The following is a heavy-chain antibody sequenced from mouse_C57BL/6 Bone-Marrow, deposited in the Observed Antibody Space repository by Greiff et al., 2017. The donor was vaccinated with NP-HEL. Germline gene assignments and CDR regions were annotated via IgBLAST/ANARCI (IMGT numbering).Heavy chain of an antibody. J-gene: IGHJ2*01. CDR1: GFTFSDYY. Sequence: DVKLVEPEGGLVQPGSSMKLSCTASGFTFSDYYMAWVRQVPEKGLEWVANINYDGSSTYYLDSLKSRFIISRDNEKNILYLQMSSLKSEDTATYYCARDNWYYFDYWGQGTTLTVSS. CDR3: ARDNWYYFDY. V-gene: IGHV5-16*01. D-gene: IGHD4-1*01. CDR2: INYDGSST.